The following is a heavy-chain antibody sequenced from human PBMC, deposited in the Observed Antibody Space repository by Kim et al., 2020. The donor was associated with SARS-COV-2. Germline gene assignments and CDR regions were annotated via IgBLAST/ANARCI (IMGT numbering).Heavy chain of an antibody. CDR2: INAGNGNT. Sequence: ASVKVSCKASGYTFTSYAMHWVRQAPGQRLEWMGWINAGNGNTKYSQKFQGRVTITRDTSASTAYMELSSLRSEDTAVYYCARDRAAAGTRGMDVWGQGTTVTVSS. CDR1: GYTFTSYA. CDR3: ARDRAAAGTRGMDV. V-gene: IGHV1-3*01. J-gene: IGHJ6*02. D-gene: IGHD6-13*01.